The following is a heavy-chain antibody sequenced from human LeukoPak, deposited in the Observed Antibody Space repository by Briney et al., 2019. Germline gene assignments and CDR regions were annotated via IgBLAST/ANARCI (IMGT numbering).Heavy chain of an antibody. D-gene: IGHD3-22*01. CDR3: ARGRYYYDSSGYNY. CDR2: IHIYRGNT. J-gene: IGHJ4*02. V-gene: IGHV1-8*02. Sequence: ASVKVSCKASGYSSSNYGISWVRQAPGQGLEWMGWIHIYRGNTNYAQKFQGRVTMTRNTSISTAYMELSSLRSEDTAVYYCARGRYYYDSSGYNYWGQGTLVTVSS. CDR1: GYSSSNYG.